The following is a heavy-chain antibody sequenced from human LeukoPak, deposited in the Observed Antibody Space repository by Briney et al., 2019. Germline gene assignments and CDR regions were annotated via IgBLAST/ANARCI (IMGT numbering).Heavy chain of an antibody. CDR2: ISGSGGST. CDR1: GFTFSSYG. V-gene: IGHV3-23*01. CDR3: AKEVGATFQGMID. Sequence: PGGTLRLSCAASGFTFSSYGMSWVRQAPGKGLEWVSAISGSGGSTYYADSVKGRFTISRDNSKNTPYLQMNSLRAEDTAVYYCAKEVGATFQGMIDWGQGTLVTVSS. J-gene: IGHJ4*02. D-gene: IGHD1-26*01.